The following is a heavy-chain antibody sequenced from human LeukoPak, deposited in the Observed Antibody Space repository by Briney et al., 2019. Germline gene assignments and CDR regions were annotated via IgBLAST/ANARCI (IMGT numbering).Heavy chain of an antibody. CDR3: AKVTGDYDTKYFYYYYMDV. CDR1: GFTFTNSG. CDR2: ISVSGTST. D-gene: IGHD4-17*01. V-gene: IGHV3-23*01. Sequence: PGGSLRLSCAASGFTFTNSGFSWVRQAPGKGLQWVSGISVSGTSTDYADSVKGRFTISRDNSKNTLYLQMNSLRAEDTAVYYCAKVTGDYDTKYFYYYYMDVWGKGTTVTISS. J-gene: IGHJ6*03.